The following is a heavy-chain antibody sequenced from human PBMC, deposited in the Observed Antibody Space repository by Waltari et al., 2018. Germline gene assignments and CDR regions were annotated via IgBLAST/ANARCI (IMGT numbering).Heavy chain of an antibody. J-gene: IGHJ4*02. CDR2: IYHSGST. D-gene: IGHD1-20*01. V-gene: IGHV4-38-2*02. Sequence: QVQLQESGPGLVKPSETLSLTCAVSGYSISRGFYWRWIRRPPGKGLEWIGSIYHSGSTVYNPSLKSRVTISVDTSKNQFSLKLSSVTAADTAVYYCARDTPAPRITGATSVDYWGQGTLVTVSS. CDR1: GYSISRGFY. CDR3: ARDTPAPRITGATSVDY.